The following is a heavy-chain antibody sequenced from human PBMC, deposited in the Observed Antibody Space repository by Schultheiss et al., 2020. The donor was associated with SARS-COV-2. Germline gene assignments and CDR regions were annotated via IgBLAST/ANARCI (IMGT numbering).Heavy chain of an antibody. CDR2: INHSGST. Sequence: SETLSLTCAVYGGSFSGYYWSWIRQPPGKGLEWIGEINHSGSTNYNPSLKSRVTISVDTSKNQFSLKVSSVTAADTAVYYCARTVYGDYFDYWGQGTLVTVSS. V-gene: IGHV4-34*01. CDR1: GGSFSGYY. D-gene: IGHD4-17*01. CDR3: ARTVYGDYFDY. J-gene: IGHJ4*02.